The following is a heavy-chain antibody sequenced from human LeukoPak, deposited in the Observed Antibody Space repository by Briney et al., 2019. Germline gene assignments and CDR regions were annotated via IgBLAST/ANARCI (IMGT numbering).Heavy chain of an antibody. D-gene: IGHD3-10*01. CDR3: AREILGGINPGAY. Sequence: AETLSLTCTVSGGSINSYYWDWIRQPPGKGLEWIGEIHRSGSPNYNPSLQSRVTISIDRSRNQIALELSSVTAADTAVYYCAREILGGINPGAYGGGGSLVTVSS. J-gene: IGHJ4*02. CDR1: GGSINSYY. V-gene: IGHV4-59*12. CDR2: IHRSGSP.